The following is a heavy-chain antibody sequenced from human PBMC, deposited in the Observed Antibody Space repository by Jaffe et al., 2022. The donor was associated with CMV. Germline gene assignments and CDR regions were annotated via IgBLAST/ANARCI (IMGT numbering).Heavy chain of an antibody. CDR1: GFTFSSYS. V-gene: IGHV3-21*01. J-gene: IGHJ4*02. D-gene: IGHD1-26*01. CDR3: ARLSIVGAVGAIDY. CDR2: ISSSSSYI. Sequence: EVQLVESGGGLVKPGGSLRLSCAASGFTFSSYSMNWVRQAPGKGLEWVSSISSSSSYIYYADSVKGRFTISRDNAKNSLYLQMNSLRAEDTAVYYCARLSIVGAVGAIDYWGQGTLVTVSS.